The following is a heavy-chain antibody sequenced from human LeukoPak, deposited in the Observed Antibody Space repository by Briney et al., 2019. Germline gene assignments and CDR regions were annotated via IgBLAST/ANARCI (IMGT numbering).Heavy chain of an antibody. CDR1: GFTFTSDW. CDR3: ARDLPFYSYDSYFDY. Sequence: PGGSLRLSCAAAGFTFTSDWMSWVRQAPGKGLEWVANIKQDGSEKYYVDSVKGRFIISRDNAKNSLYLQMNSLRAEDTAVYYCARDLPFYSYDSYFDYWGQGTLVTVSS. CDR2: IKQDGSEK. V-gene: IGHV3-7*03. J-gene: IGHJ4*02. D-gene: IGHD5-18*01.